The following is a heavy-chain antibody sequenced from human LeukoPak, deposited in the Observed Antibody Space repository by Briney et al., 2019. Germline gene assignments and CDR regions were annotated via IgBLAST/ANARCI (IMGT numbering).Heavy chain of an antibody. V-gene: IGHV4-34*01. Sequence: SETLSLTCAVYGGSSSGYYWSWIRQPPGKGLEWIGEINHSGSTNYNPSLKSRVTISVDTSKNQFSLKLSSVTAADTAVYYCASIAARPGHYYYYGMDVWGQGTTVTVSS. CDR1: GGSSSGYY. CDR2: INHSGST. J-gene: IGHJ6*02. CDR3: ASIAARPGHYYYYGMDV. D-gene: IGHD6-6*01.